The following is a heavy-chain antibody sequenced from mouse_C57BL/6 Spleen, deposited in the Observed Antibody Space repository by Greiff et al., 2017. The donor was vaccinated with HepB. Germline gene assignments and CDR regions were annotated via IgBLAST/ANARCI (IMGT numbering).Heavy chain of an antibody. CDR1: GYTFTDYY. Sequence: EVQLQQSGPELVKPGASVKISCKASGYTFTDYYMNWVKQSHGKSLEWIGDINPNNGGTSYNQKFKGKATLTVDKSSSTAYMELRSLTSEDSAVYYCARQNSNYVNYFDYWGQGTTLTVSS. V-gene: IGHV1-26*01. CDR3: ARQNSNYVNYFDY. J-gene: IGHJ2*01. CDR2: INPNNGGT. D-gene: IGHD2-5*01.